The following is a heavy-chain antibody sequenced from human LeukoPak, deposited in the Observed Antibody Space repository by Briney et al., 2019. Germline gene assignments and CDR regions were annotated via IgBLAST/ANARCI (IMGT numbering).Heavy chain of an antibody. CDR2: INHSGST. D-gene: IGHD1-26*01. CDR3: ASGKWELPKNYSYYGMDV. J-gene: IGHJ6*02. CDR1: GGSFSGYY. V-gene: IGHV4-34*01. Sequence: SETLSLTCAVYGGSFSGYYWSWIRQPPEKGLEWIGEINHSGSTNYNPSLKSRVTISVDTSKNQFSLKLSSVTAADTAVYYCASGKWELPKNYSYYGMDVWGQGTTVTVS.